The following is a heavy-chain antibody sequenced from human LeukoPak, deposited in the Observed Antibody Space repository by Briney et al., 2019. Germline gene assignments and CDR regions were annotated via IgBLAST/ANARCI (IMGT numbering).Heavy chain of an antibody. CDR3: ARSSWSWVGFDY. V-gene: IGHV3-23*01. CDR1: GFIFSSYA. Sequence: GGSLRLSCAASGFIFSSYAMSWVRQAPGKGLTWVSGISGSGGTTYYADSVKGRFTISRDNSKNTLYLQMNSLRAEDTAVYYCARSSWSWVGFDYWGQGTLVTVSS. J-gene: IGHJ4*02. CDR2: ISGSGGTT. D-gene: IGHD6-13*01.